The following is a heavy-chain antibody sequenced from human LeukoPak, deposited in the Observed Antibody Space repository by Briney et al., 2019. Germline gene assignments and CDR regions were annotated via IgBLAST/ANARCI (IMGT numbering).Heavy chain of an antibody. CDR1: GFTFSSYS. Sequence: GSLRLSCAASGFTFSSYSMNWVRQAPGKGLEWVSSISSSSYIYYADSVKGRFTISRDNAKNSLYLQMNSLRAEDTAVYYCARDFGNYYDSSGYFGYWGQGTLVTVSS. D-gene: IGHD3-22*01. CDR2: ISSSSYI. J-gene: IGHJ4*02. CDR3: ARDFGNYYDSSGYFGY. V-gene: IGHV3-21*01.